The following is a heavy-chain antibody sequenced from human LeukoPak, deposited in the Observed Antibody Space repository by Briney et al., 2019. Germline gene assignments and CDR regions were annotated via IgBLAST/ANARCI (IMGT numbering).Heavy chain of an antibody. Sequence: QSGGSLRLSCAPSGFTFSNYDMHWVRQAAGKGLEWVSGIGTAGDTNYPGSVKGRFTISRENAKNSLYLHMNSLSAGDTAVYYCASSPAYSSSWYAIDNWGQGTLVTVSS. CDR1: GFTFSNYD. CDR3: ASSPAYSSSWYAIDN. J-gene: IGHJ4*02. CDR2: IGTAGDT. D-gene: IGHD6-13*01. V-gene: IGHV3-13*01.